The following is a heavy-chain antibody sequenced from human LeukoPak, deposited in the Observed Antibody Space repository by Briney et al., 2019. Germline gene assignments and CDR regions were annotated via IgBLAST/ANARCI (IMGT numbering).Heavy chain of an antibody. Sequence: GASVMVSCKASGYTFTSYYMHWVRQAPGQGLEWMGIINPSGGSTSYAQKFQGRVTMTRDTSTSTVYMELSSLRSEDTAVYYCARELVSAAFDYWGQGTLVTVSS. J-gene: IGHJ4*02. V-gene: IGHV1-46*01. CDR3: ARELVSAAFDY. CDR2: INPSGGST. CDR1: GYTFTSYY. D-gene: IGHD6-13*01.